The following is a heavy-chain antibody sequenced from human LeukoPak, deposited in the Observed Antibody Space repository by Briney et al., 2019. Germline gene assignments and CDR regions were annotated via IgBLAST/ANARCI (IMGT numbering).Heavy chain of an antibody. CDR2: IAHSGST. J-gene: IGHJ4*02. D-gene: IGHD5-12*01. Sequence: PSQTLSLTCAVNGGSFSGYYWNWIRQPPGKGLEWIGEIAHSGSTTYNSPLKSRVTISIYTSQNQFSLNLNSVTAPHTALYYCAGPRYRGYDVGLDYWGQGTLVTVSS. V-gene: IGHV4-34*01. CDR3: AGPRYRGYDVGLDY. CDR1: GGSFSGYY.